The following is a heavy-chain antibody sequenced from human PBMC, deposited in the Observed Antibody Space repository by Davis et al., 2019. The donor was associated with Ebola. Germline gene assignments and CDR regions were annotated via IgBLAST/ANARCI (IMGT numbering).Heavy chain of an antibody. CDR3: ARWVAGSSSYFDY. J-gene: IGHJ4*02. CDR2: IIPILGIA. CDR1: GGTFSSYA. V-gene: IGHV1-69*04. Sequence: SVKVSCKASGGTFSSYAISWVRQAPGQGLEWMGRIIPILGIANYAQKFQGRVTITRDTSASTAYMELSSLRSEDTAVYYCARWVAGSSSYFDYWGQGTLVTVS. D-gene: IGHD2-2*01.